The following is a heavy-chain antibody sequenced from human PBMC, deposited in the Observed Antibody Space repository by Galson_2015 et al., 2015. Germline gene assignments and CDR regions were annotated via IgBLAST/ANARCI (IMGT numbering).Heavy chain of an antibody. V-gene: IGHV3-23*01. J-gene: IGHJ4*02. CDR2: ISGSGGRT. CDR3: AKDGYGDRQIDY. D-gene: IGHD4-17*01. CDR1: GFTVSSYA. Sequence: SLRLSCAASGFTVSSYAMSWVRQAPGKGLEWVSAISGSGGRTYYADSVKGRFTISRDNSKNTLYLQMNSLRAEDTAVYYCAKDGYGDRQIDYWGQGTLVTVSS.